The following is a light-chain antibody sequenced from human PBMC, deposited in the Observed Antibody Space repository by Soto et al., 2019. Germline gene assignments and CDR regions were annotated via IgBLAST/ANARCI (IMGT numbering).Light chain of an antibody. Sequence: DIQMTQSPSPLSASVGDRVTITCRASQSISTWLAWYQQKPGKAPKLLIYDASSLQSGVPSRFSGSGSGTDFTLTISSLQPDDFATYCCQQYKTYWTFGQGTRVEIK. CDR1: QSISTW. CDR2: DAS. V-gene: IGKV1-5*01. CDR3: QQYKTYWT. J-gene: IGKJ1*01.